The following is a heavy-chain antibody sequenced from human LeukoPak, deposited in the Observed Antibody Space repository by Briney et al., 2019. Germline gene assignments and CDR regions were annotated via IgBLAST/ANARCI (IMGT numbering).Heavy chain of an antibody. V-gene: IGHV4-59*01. CDR2: IYYSGST. J-gene: IGHJ5*02. CDR1: GGSISSYY. D-gene: IGHD3-3*01. Sequence: SGTLSLTCTVSGGSISSYYWSWIRQPPGKGLEWIGSIYYSGSTYYNPSLKSRVTISVDTSKNQFSLKLSSVTAADTAVYYCARGATTIFGVVARFDPWGQGTLVTVSS. CDR3: ARGATTIFGVVARFDP.